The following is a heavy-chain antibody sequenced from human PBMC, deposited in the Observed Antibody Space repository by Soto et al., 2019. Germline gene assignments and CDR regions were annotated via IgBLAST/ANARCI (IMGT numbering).Heavy chain of an antibody. Sequence: QITLKESGPTLVKPTQTLTLTCTFSGFSLSTSGVGVGWIRQPPGKALPWLALIYWDDDKRYSPSLKSRLTITTDASKNQVVLTMTNMDPVDTATYYCAHSLASSNDGDDETINSFGYWGQGALVTVSS. D-gene: IGHD4-17*01. V-gene: IGHV2-5*02. CDR2: IYWDDDK. J-gene: IGHJ4*02. CDR3: AHSLASSNDGDDETINSFGY. CDR1: GFSLSTSGVG.